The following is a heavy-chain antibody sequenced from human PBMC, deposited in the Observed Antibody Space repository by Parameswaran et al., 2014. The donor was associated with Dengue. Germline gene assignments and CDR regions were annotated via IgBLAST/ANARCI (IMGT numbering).Heavy chain of an antibody. CDR3: ARDGRFLEWLLDPVYYYYGMDV. V-gene: IGHV1-18*01. CDR2: ISAYNGNT. J-gene: IGHJ6*02. Sequence: SWVRQAPGQGLEWMGWISAYNGNTNYAQKLQGRVTMTTDTSTSTAYMELRSLRSDDTAVYYCARDGRFLEWLLDPVYYYYGMDVRGQGTTVTVSS. D-gene: IGHD3-3*01.